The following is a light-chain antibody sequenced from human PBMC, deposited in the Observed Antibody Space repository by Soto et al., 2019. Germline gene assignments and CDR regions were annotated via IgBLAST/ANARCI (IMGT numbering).Light chain of an antibody. V-gene: IGLV2-11*01. J-gene: IGLJ2*01. CDR1: YSDIGSYND. CDR3: CSYTTTNTVV. Sequence: QSALTQPRSVSGSPGQSVTISCTGTYSDIGSYNDVSWYQHHPAKAPRLMIFDVSQRPSGVPDRFSGSKSGNTASLTISGLQAEDEADYYCCSYTTTNTVVFGGGTKVTVL. CDR2: DVS.